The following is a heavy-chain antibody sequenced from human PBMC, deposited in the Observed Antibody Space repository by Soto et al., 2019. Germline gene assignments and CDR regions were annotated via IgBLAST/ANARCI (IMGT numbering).Heavy chain of an antibody. D-gene: IGHD3-9*01. CDR3: ARGPRYYDILTGYRLDY. Sequence: SVKVSCKASGGTFSSYAISWVRQAPGQGLEWMGGIIPIFGTANYAQKFQGRVTITADESTSTAYMELSSLRSEDTAVYYCARGPRYYDILTGYRLDYWGQGTLVTVSS. CDR1: GGTFSSYA. J-gene: IGHJ4*02. V-gene: IGHV1-69*13. CDR2: IIPIFGTA.